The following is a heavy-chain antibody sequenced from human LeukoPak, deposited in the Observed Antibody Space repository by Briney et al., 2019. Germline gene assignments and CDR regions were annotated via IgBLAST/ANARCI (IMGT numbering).Heavy chain of an antibody. J-gene: IGHJ4*02. D-gene: IGHD6-13*01. V-gene: IGHV3-23*01. CDR1: GFTFSSYA. CDR3: AKSSPWYSSSWYSNY. CDR2: ISGSGGST. Sequence: GGSLRLSCAASGFTFSSYAMSWVRQAPGKGLEWVSAISGSGGSTYYADSVKGRFTISRDNSKNTLYLQMSSLRAEDTAVYYCAKSSPWYSSSWYSNYWGQGTLVTVSS.